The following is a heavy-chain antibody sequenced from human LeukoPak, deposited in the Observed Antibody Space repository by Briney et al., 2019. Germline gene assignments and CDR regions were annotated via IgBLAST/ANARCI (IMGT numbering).Heavy chain of an antibody. Sequence: GGSLRLSCAASGFIFSSYAMHWVRQTPGKGLEWVAVISYDGSNKYYADSVKGRFTISRDNSKNTLYLQMNSLRAEDTAVYYCARDGNRDTAMVRDYYYYYMDVWGKGTTVTVSS. CDR2: ISYDGSNK. CDR1: GFIFSSYA. D-gene: IGHD5-18*01. V-gene: IGHV3-30*04. J-gene: IGHJ6*03. CDR3: ARDGNRDTAMVRDYYYYYMDV.